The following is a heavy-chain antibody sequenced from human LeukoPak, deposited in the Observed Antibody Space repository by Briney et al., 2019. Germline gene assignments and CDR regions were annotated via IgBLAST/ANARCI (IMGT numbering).Heavy chain of an antibody. CDR2: IYYSGST. Sequence: KTSETLSLTCTVSGGSISSYYWSWIRQPPGKGLEWIGYIYYSGSTNYNSSLKSRVTISVDTSKNQFSLKVNSVTAADTAVYYCARDVSGGDYGPNWFDPWGQGTLVTVSS. V-gene: IGHV4-59*01. CDR3: ARDVSGGDYGPNWFDP. J-gene: IGHJ5*02. CDR1: GGSISSYY. D-gene: IGHD4-17*01.